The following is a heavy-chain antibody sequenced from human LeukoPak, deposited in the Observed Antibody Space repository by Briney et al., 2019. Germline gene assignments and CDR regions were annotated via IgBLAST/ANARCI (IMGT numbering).Heavy chain of an antibody. D-gene: IGHD5-12*01. CDR3: AKYRLIWLPAPVFDY. Sequence: PGGSLRLSCAASGFTFSSYGMHWVRQAPGKGLEWVAVISYDGSNKDYADSVKGRFTISRDDTKNTLFLQMNSLRIDDTAVYYCAKYRLIWLPAPVFDYWGQGTLVTVSS. V-gene: IGHV3-30*19. CDR2: ISYDGSNK. J-gene: IGHJ4*02. CDR1: GFTFSSYG.